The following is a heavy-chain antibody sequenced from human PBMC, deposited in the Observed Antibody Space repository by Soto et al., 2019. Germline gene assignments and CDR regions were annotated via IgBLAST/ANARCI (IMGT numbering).Heavy chain of an antibody. CDR2: IYHSGST. CDR3: ARVYGDYVAHHFDI. J-gene: IGHJ3*02. CDR1: GASLNSGGFS. D-gene: IGHD4-17*01. V-gene: IGHV4-31*03. Sequence: QVQLQESGPGLVKPSQSLSLICTVSGASLNSGGFSWNWIRQHPVKGLEWIGHIYHSGSTNYNPSLNSRVTISIDSSKNHFSLNLSSLTAADTAVYFCARVYGDYVAHHFDIWGQGKLVTVSS.